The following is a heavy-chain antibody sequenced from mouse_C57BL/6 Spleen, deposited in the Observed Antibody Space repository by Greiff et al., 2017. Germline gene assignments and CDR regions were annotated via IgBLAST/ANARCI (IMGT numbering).Heavy chain of an antibody. CDR1: GYTFTSYG. D-gene: IGHD2-1*01. J-gene: IGHJ3*01. CDR3: ARLDPIYYGNFFAY. CDR2: IYPRSGNT. Sequence: QVQLKQSGAELARPGASVKLSCKASGYTFTSYGISWVKQRTGQGLEWIGEIYPRSGNTYYNEKFKGKATLTADKSSSTAYMELRSLTSEDSAVYFCARLDPIYYGNFFAYWGQGTLVTVSA. V-gene: IGHV1-81*01.